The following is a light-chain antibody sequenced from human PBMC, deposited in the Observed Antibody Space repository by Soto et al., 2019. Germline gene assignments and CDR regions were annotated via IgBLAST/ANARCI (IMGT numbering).Light chain of an antibody. CDR2: EVS. Sequence: QSVLTQPASVSGSPGQSITIPCTGTSSDIGGYNYVSWYQHHPGKAPKLMIYEVSNRPSGVSNRCSGSKSGNTASLTISGLKAEDEADYHCSSYTSRTTFVIFGGGTKVTVL. CDR3: SSYTSRTTFVI. CDR1: SSDIGGYNY. J-gene: IGLJ2*01. V-gene: IGLV2-14*01.